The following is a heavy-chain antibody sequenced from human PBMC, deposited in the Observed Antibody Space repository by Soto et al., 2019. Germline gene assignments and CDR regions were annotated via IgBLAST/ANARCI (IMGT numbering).Heavy chain of an antibody. D-gene: IGHD3-10*01. CDR3: AKRQLETYYYGSGSYSLGY. J-gene: IGHJ4*02. CDR2: ISGSGGST. V-gene: IGHV3-23*01. Sequence: EVQLLESGGGLVQPGGSLRLSCAASGFTFSSYAMSWVRQAPGKGLEWVSAISGSGGSTYYADSVKGRFTISRDNSKNTLYLQMNSLRAEDTAVYYCAKRQLETYYYGSGSYSLGYWGQGTPVTVSS. CDR1: GFTFSSYA.